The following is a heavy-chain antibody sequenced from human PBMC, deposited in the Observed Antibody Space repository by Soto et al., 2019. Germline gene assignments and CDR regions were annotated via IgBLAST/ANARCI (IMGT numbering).Heavy chain of an antibody. D-gene: IGHD4-17*01. J-gene: IGHJ4*02. CDR1: GGSISSGGYS. V-gene: IGHV4-30-2*01. Sequence: SETLSLTCAASGGSISSGGYSWSWIRQPPGKGLEWIGYIYHSGSTYYNPSLKSRVTISVDRSKNQFSLKLSSVTAADTAVYYCARAMTTVTTIDYWGQGTLVTVSS. CDR2: IYHSGST. CDR3: ARAMTTVTTIDY.